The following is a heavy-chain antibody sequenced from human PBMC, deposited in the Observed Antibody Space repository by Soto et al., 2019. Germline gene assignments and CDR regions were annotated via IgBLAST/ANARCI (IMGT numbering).Heavy chain of an antibody. V-gene: IGHV3-74*01. CDR1: GFTFSNYW. CDR3: ARLLAVAGINY. D-gene: IGHD6-19*01. Sequence: EVHLVESGGGLVQPGGSLRLSCAASGFTFSNYWMHWVRQVPGKGLVWVSRINSDGRNRSYADSVKGRFTISRDNAKNTLYLQMDSLGVEDTAVYYCARLLAVAGINYWGQGTLVTVSS. J-gene: IGHJ4*02. CDR2: INSDGRNR.